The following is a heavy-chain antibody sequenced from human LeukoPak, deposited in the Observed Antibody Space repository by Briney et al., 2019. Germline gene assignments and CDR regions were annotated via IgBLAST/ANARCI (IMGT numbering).Heavy chain of an antibody. CDR3: AKSGTTGSYFGADY. CDR1: GFAFGSEA. J-gene: IGHJ4*02. V-gene: IGHV3-23*01. D-gene: IGHD1-26*01. CDR2: ISPGGGTT. Sequence: QTGGSLRLSCGVSGFAFGSEAMNWVRQSPARGLEWVASISPGGGTTNYADSVKGRFTISRDNSNNTLYVQMSSLRAEDTAVYYCAKSGTTGSYFGADYWGQGTLVTVSS.